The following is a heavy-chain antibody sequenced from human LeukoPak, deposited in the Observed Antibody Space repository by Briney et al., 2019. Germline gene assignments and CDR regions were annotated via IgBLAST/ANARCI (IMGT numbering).Heavy chain of an antibody. J-gene: IGHJ2*01. Sequence: PGGSLRLSCAASGLSFSFYAMSWVRQAPGKGLEWVSSISGGGAGTYYADSVRGRFTISRDNSKNTLYLQMNSLRAEDTAVYYCARALRYFDLWGRGTLVTVSS. CDR3: ARALRYFDL. CDR2: ISGGGAGT. CDR1: GLSFSFYA. V-gene: IGHV3-23*01.